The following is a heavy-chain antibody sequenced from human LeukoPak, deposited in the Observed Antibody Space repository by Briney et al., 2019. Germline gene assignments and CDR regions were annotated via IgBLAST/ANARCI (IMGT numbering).Heavy chain of an antibody. CDR1: GFNFTSHW. Sequence: GGSLRLSCAASGFNFTSHWMHWVRQAPGKGLEWVANIKEDGSEEYYVDSVKGRFTISRDNAKNSLYLQMNSLRAEDTAVYYCAKITIFGVVKVDYWGQGTLVTVSS. D-gene: IGHD3-3*01. CDR3: AKITIFGVVKVDY. J-gene: IGHJ4*02. V-gene: IGHV3-7*03. CDR2: IKEDGSEE.